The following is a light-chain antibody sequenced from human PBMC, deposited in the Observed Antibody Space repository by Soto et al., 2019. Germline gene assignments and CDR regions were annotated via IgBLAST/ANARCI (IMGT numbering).Light chain of an antibody. V-gene: IGKV2-28*01. CDR1: QSLLHSNGYNY. Sequence: IVLTQSPLSLPVTPGEPASISCRSSQSLLHSNGYNYLDWYLQKPGQSPQLLMYLGSNRASGVPDRFSGGGSGTDFTLTISRVEAEDLGVYYCMQGLRTPQTFGQGTKVEIK. J-gene: IGKJ1*01. CDR2: LGS. CDR3: MQGLRTPQT.